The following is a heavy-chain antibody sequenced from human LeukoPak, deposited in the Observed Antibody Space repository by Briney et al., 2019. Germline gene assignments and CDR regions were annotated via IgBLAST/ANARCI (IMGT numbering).Heavy chain of an antibody. J-gene: IGHJ4*02. Sequence: GASVKVSCKASGYTFTNYAMNWVRQAPGQGLEWMGWINTNTGNPTYAQGFTGRFVFSLDTSVSTAYLQISSLKAEDTAVYYCARESVNPIDYGDQHIGYWGQGTLVTVSS. CDR1: GYTFTNYA. CDR3: ARESVNPIDYGDQHIGY. CDR2: INTNTGNP. D-gene: IGHD4-17*01. V-gene: IGHV7-4-1*02.